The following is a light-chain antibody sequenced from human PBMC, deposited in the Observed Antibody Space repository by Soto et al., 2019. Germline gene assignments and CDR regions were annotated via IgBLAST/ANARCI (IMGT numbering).Light chain of an antibody. V-gene: IGKV1-39*01. Sequence: DIQVTQSPSSLSASVGDRVTITCRTSQSISSFLNWYQQKPGSAPKLLIYAASGLQSGVPSRFSGSRSGTDFTLTITSLQPEDFATYHCQQGYSTPITFGQGTKLEIK. CDR2: AAS. CDR3: QQGYSTPIT. J-gene: IGKJ2*01. CDR1: QSISSF.